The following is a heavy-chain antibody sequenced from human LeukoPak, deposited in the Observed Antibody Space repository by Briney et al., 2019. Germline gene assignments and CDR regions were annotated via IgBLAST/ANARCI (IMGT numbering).Heavy chain of an antibody. CDR1: GGSIISSSYY. Sequence: PSETLSLTCTVSGGSIISSSYYWGWIRQPPGKGLEWIGNIYYSGSTYYNPSLKSRVTISVDTFNNQFSLRLSSVTAADTAVYSCARIGYANIVGNCNSISCNAPFDSWGQGTLVTVSS. J-gene: IGHJ4*02. CDR3: ARIGYANIVGNCNSISCNAPFDS. D-gene: IGHD2-2*01. CDR2: IYYSGST. V-gene: IGHV4-39*01.